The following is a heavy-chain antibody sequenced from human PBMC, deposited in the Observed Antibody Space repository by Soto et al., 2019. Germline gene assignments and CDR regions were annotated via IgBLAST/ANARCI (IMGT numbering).Heavy chain of an antibody. CDR2: IYYSGST. D-gene: IGHD5-18*01. V-gene: IGHV4-59*08. Sequence: SETLSLTCTVSGGSISNYYWSWIRQPPGKGLEWIGYIYYSGSTNYNPSLKSRVTISVDTSKNQFSLKLSSVTAADTAVYYCARHRYSYGVYYFDYWGQGTLVTVSS. J-gene: IGHJ4*02. CDR3: ARHRYSYGVYYFDY. CDR1: GGSISNYY.